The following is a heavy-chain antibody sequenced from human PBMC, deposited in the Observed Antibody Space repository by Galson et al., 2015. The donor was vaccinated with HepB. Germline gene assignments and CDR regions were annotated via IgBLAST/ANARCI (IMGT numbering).Heavy chain of an antibody. D-gene: IGHD4-17*01. Sequence: SVKVSCKASGGTFSSYTISWVRQAPGQGLEWMGRIIPILGIANYAQKFQGRVTITADKSTSTAYMELSSLRSEDTAVYYCAREEPHDYGDSRIDYWGQGTLVTVSS. CDR3: AREEPHDYGDSRIDY. CDR1: GGTFSSYT. CDR2: IIPILGIA. J-gene: IGHJ4*02. V-gene: IGHV1-69*04.